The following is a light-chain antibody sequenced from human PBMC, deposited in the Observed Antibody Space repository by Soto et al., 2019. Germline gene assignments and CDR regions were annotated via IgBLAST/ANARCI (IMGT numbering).Light chain of an antibody. CDR2: LGS. Sequence: DIVMIQSPLSLPVTPGEPASISCRSSQSRLHSNGYNYLDWYLQKPGQSPRLLIYLGSNRASGVPDRFSGSGSGTGFTLKISRVEAEDVGVYYCMQALQTPWTFGQGTKVDIK. CDR1: QSRLHSNGYNY. J-gene: IGKJ1*01. V-gene: IGKV2-28*01. CDR3: MQALQTPWT.